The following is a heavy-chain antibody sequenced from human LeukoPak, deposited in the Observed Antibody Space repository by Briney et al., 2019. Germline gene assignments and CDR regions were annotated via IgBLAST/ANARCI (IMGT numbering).Heavy chain of an antibody. CDR1: GGSISTSNYY. Sequence: SETLSLTCTVSGGSISTSNYYWGWIHQPPGKGLEWIGNIFYSGSTYYSPSLKSRVTISLDTSRNQFSLKLTSVTAADTAVYYCARLMVVAARYYFDYWGQGTLVTVSS. V-gene: IGHV4-39*07. J-gene: IGHJ4*02. D-gene: IGHD2-15*01. CDR2: IFYSGST. CDR3: ARLMVVAARYYFDY.